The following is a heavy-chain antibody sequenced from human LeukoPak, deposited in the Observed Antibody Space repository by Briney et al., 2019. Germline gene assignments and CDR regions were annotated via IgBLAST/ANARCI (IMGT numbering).Heavy chain of an antibody. CDR3: AHTDIVVVVAATPDYYYYCMDV. D-gene: IGHD2-15*01. J-gene: IGHJ6*03. CDR2: IYWDDDK. V-gene: IGHV2-5*02. CDR1: GFSLSTSGVG. Sequence: SGPTLVNPTQTLTLTCTFSGFSLSTSGVGVGWIRQPPGKALEWLALIYWDDDKRYSPSLKSRLTITKDTSKNQVVLTMTNMDPVDTATYYCAHTDIVVVVAATPDYYYYCMDVWGKGTTVTVSS.